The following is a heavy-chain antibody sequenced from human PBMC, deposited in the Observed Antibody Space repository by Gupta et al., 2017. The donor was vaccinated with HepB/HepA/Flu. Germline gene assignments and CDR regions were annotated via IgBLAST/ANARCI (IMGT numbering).Heavy chain of an antibody. Sequence: EVQLLESGGGLVQPGRSLRLSCEASGFTLRNTRMRWVRQAPGRGLEWVSAITASDDNTYYADSVRGRFTISRDNYRNTLNLQMNSLRDADTAVYYGVKWSTGFDSWGQGTVVTVPS. D-gene: IGHD1-1*01. CDR1: GFTLRNTR. CDR2: ITASDDNT. V-gene: IGHV3-23*01. J-gene: IGHJ4*02. CDR3: VKWSTGFDS.